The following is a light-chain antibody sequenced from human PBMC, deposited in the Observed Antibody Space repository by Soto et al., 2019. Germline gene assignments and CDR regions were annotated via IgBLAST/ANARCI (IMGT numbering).Light chain of an antibody. V-gene: IGLV2-14*01. J-gene: IGLJ2*01. CDR1: SSGVGGYNY. Sequence: QSALTQPASVSGSPGQSSTISCTGTSSGVGGYNYVSWYQQHPGKAPKLMMYDVNNRPSGVSNRFSCSKSGNTASLTISGLQAEDEADYYCSSYTGSSTYVVFGGGTKLTVL. CDR2: DVN. CDR3: SSYTGSSTYVV.